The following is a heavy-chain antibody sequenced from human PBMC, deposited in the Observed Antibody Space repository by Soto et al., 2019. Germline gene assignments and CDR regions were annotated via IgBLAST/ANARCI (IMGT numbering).Heavy chain of an antibody. J-gene: IGHJ6*03. V-gene: IGHV1-8*01. Sequence: ASVKLSCKASGDTFTSYDINWVRQATGQGLEWMGWMNPNSGNTGYAQKFQGRVTMTRNTSISTAYMELSSLRSEDTAVYYCARGLYDFWSGSFYMDVWGKGTTVTVSS. D-gene: IGHD3-3*01. CDR2: MNPNSGNT. CDR3: ARGLYDFWSGSFYMDV. CDR1: GDTFTSYD.